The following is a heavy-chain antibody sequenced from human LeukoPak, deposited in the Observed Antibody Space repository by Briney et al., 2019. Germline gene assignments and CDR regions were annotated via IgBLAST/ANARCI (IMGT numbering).Heavy chain of an antibody. J-gene: IGHJ4*02. CDR2: INPNSGVT. D-gene: IGHD5-18*01. V-gene: IGHV1-2*02. Sequence: ASVKVSCKASRYTFAGYYMHWVRQAPGQGLEWMGWINPNSGVTDYAQNFQGRVTMTRDTSISTAYVELSRLRSDDTAVYYCARGTGEGYTYGRYYFDYWGQGTLVTVSS. CDR1: RYTFAGYY. CDR3: ARGTGEGYTYGRYYFDY.